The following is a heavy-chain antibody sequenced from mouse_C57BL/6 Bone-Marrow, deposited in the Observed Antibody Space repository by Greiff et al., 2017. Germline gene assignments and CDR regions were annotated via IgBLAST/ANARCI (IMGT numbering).Heavy chain of an antibody. CDR2: IDPEDGKT. D-gene: IGHD1-1*01. Sequence: EVKLVESGAELVKPGASVKLSCTASGFNIKDYYIHWVKQRTEQGLEWIGRIDPEDGKTKYAPKFQDKATITADTSSNTAYLQLSSLTSEDTAVYYCTRSLIYYGTNYWGQGTTLTVSS. CDR1: GFNIKDYY. V-gene: IGHV14-2*01. J-gene: IGHJ2*01. CDR3: TRSLIYYGTNY.